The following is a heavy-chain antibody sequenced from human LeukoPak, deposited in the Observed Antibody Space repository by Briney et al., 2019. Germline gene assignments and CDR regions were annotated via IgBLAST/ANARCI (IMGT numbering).Heavy chain of an antibody. J-gene: IGHJ1*01. Sequence: ASVKVSCKASGYTFTSYYMHWVRQAPGQGLEWLGIINPSGGSTSYAQKFQGRVTMIRDTSTSTVYMELSSLRSEDTAVYYCARPTTAVTVDFQHWGQGTLVTVSS. V-gene: IGHV1-46*01. CDR1: GYTFTSYY. CDR3: ARPTTAVTVDFQH. D-gene: IGHD4-23*01. CDR2: INPSGGST.